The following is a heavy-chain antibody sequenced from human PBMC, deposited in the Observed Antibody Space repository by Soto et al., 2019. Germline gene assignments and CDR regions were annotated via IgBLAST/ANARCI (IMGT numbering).Heavy chain of an antibody. V-gene: IGHV3-30*18. J-gene: IGHJ4*02. CDR2: ISYDGSNK. CDR1: GFTFSSYG. D-gene: IGHD2-15*01. Sequence: QVQLVESGGGVVQPGRSLRLSCAASGFTFSSYGMHWVRQAPGKGLEWVAVISYDGSNKYYADSVKGRFTISRDNSKTTLYLQMNSLRAEDTAVYYCAKDQDIVVVVATFDYWGQGTLVTVSS. CDR3: AKDQDIVVVVATFDY.